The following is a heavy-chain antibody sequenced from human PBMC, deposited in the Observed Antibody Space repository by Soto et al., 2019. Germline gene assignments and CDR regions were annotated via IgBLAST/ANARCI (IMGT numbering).Heavy chain of an antibody. J-gene: IGHJ6*03. CDR1: GGSISSYY. V-gene: IGHV4-59*08. Sequence: SETLSLTCTVSGGSISSYYWSWIRQPPGKGLEWIGYIYYSGSTNYNPSLKSRVTISGETSKTQFSLKLTSVTAADTAVYYCARRKVTPPTTGYYYYYMDVWGKGTTVTVSS. CDR2: IYYSGST. D-gene: IGHD4-4*01. CDR3: ARRKVTPPTTGYYYYYMDV.